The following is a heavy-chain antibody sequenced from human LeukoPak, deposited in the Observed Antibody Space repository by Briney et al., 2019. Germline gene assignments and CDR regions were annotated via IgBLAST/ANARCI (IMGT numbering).Heavy chain of an antibody. CDR3: TTGPPIFGVVIIHYYYYYGMDV. D-gene: IGHD3-3*01. Sequence: GGSLRLSCAASGFTFSNAWMNWVRQAPGKGLEWVGRIKSKTDGGTTDYAAPVKGRFTISRDDSKNTLYLQMNSLKTEDTAVYYCTTGPPIFGVVIIHYYYYYGMDVWGQGTTVTVSS. CDR1: GFTFSNAW. V-gene: IGHV3-15*07. CDR2: IKSKTDGGTT. J-gene: IGHJ6*02.